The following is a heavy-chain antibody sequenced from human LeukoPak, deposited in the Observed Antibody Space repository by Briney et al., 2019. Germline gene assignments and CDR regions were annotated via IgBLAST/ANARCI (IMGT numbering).Heavy chain of an antibody. CDR1: GFTFSNYG. CDR2: IRYDGTNR. J-gene: IGHJ4*02. D-gene: IGHD2/OR15-2a*01. CDR3: AKDGTSYYYIYY. Sequence: GGSLRLSCAASGFTFSNYGVHWVRQAPGKGLEWVAFIRYDGTNRYYADSVKGRFTISRDDSKNTLYLQMNSLRGDDTAVYYCAKDGTSYYYIYYWGQGTLVTVSS. V-gene: IGHV3-30*02.